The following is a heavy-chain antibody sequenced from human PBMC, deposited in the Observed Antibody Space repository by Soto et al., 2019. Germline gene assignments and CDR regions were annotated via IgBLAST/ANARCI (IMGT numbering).Heavy chain of an antibody. J-gene: IGHJ4*02. CDR2: ISAYNGNT. D-gene: IGHD2-15*01. CDR3: ARVTPSTNYGGSLFDY. Sequence: QVQLVQSGAEVKKPGASVKVSCKASGYTFTSYGISWVRQAPGQGLEWMGWISAYNGNTNYAQKLQGRVTITADESTSTAYMELSSLRSEDTAVYYCARVTPSTNYGGSLFDYWGQGTLVTVSS. CDR1: GYTFTSYG. V-gene: IGHV1-18*01.